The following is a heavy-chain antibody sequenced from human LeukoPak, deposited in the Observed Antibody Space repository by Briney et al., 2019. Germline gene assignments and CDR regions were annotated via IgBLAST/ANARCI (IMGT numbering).Heavy chain of an antibody. V-gene: IGHV4-39*07. CDR1: GGSIGRSGYY. D-gene: IGHD5-18*01. Sequence: SETLSLTCTVSGGSIGRSGYYWGWIRQTPGKGLEWIGSIYYSGSTYYKSSLKSRVTISLDTSKNQFSLKLSSVTAADTAVYYCARARHGYIYGYRPNELRHFFDYWGQGTLVTVSS. CDR2: IYYSGST. J-gene: IGHJ4*02. CDR3: ARARHGYIYGYRPNELRHFFDY.